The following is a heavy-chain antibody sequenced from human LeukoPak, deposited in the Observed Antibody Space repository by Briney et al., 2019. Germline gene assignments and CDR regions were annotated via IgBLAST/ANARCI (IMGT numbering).Heavy chain of an antibody. V-gene: IGHV5-51*01. CDR2: IYPGDPDT. J-gene: IGHJ6*02. CDR1: GYSFTTYW. CDR3: ARRIAAAGADGLDV. Sequence: GESLKISCKASGYSFTTYWIAWGRQMPDKGLEGMRIIYPGDPDTTYRPSFQGQVPISAAKSISTAYLQWGSLRASDAAIYYCARRIAAAGADGLDVCGQGTTVTVYS. D-gene: IGHD6-13*01.